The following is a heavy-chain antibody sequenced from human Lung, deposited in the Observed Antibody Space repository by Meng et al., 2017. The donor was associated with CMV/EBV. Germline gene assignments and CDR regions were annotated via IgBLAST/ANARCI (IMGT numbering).Heavy chain of an antibody. CDR1: GFTFSPYR. CDR3: TCKGYSYGDDAFDI. Sequence: GEXXKISCAASGFTFSPYRMNWVRQAPGKGLEWVSSISSSSSYIYYADSVKGRFTISRDNAKNSLYLQMNSLRAEDTAVYYCTCKGYSYGDDAFDIWGQGXMVTVSS. CDR2: ISSSSSYI. D-gene: IGHD5-18*01. J-gene: IGHJ3*02. V-gene: IGHV3-21*01.